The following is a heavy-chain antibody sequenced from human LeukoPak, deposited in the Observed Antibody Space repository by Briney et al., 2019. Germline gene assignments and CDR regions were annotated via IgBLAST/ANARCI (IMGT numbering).Heavy chain of an antibody. J-gene: IGHJ3*02. CDR3: ARAYYDILTGYPDAFDI. CDR2: IYSGGST. D-gene: IGHD3-9*01. V-gene: IGHV3-66*01. CDR1: GFTVSSNY. Sequence: GGSLRLSCAASGFTVSSNYMSWVRQAPGKGLEWVSVIYSGGSTYYADSVKGRFTISRDNSKNTLCLQMNSLRAEDTAVYYCARAYYDILTGYPDAFDIWGQGTMVTVSS.